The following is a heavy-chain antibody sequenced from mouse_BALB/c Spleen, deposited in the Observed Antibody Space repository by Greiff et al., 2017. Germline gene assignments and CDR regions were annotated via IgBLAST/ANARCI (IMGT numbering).Heavy chain of an antibody. V-gene: IGHV5-6-2*01. CDR3: ARRTDGYSYAMDY. CDR2: INSNGGST. CDR1: GFTFSSYY. D-gene: IGHD2-3*01. Sequence: EVQVVESGGGLVKLGGSLTLSCAASGFTFSSYYMSWVRQTPEKRLELVAAINSNGGSTYYPDTVKGRFTISRDNAKNTLYLQMSSLKSEDTALYYCARRTDGYSYAMDYWGQGTSVTVSS. J-gene: IGHJ4*01.